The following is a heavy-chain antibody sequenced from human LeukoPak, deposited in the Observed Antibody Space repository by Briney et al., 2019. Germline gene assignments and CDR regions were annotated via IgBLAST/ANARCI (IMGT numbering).Heavy chain of an antibody. V-gene: IGHV3-49*03. CDR3: SRSSGCSRASFDY. CDR1: GFTFGDYV. D-gene: IGHD3-22*01. J-gene: IGHJ4*02. Sequence: GGSLRLSCAASGFTFGDYVMSWFRQAPGKGLEWVGFIKRKAFGGTTEYAASVRGRFTISRDDSKNFAYLQVNSLKAEDTAVYYCSRSSGCSRASFDYWGQGTLVTVSS. CDR2: IKRKAFGGTT.